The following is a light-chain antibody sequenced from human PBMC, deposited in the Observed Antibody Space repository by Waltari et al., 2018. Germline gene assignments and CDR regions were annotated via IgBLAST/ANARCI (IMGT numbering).Light chain of an antibody. CDR3: QQSSSYPPT. CDR2: SAS. J-gene: IGKJ1*01. CDR1: QNIGSY. V-gene: IGKV1-39*01. Sequence: DIQMTQSPSSRSASVGDRVTITFRASQNIGSYSIWYQQKPGKAPNLLIYSASSLQSGVPSRFIGSGSATDFTLTINSLQPDDFATYYCQQSSSYPPTFGQGTQV.